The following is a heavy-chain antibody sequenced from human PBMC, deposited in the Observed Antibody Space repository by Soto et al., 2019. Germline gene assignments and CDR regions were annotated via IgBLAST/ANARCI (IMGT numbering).Heavy chain of an antibody. CDR1: GDSVTSDSYY. D-gene: IGHD5-18*01. J-gene: IGHJ4*02. Sequence: SSETLSLTCTVSGDSVTSDSYYWTWIRQPPGKGLEWIGHIYSSGSTKYNPSLQSRVTISLDTSSNQFPLELTSVTAADTAIYYCARDIRGYSRAFDYWGQGTLVTVSS. CDR2: IYSSGST. CDR3: ARDIRGYSRAFDY. V-gene: IGHV4-61*01.